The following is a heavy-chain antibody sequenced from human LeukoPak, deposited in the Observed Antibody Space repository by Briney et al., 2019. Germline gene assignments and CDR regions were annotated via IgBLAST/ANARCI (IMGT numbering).Heavy chain of an antibody. CDR3: ARDGGYGAPRPHLDS. CDR1: GFTFSSYA. J-gene: IGHJ4*02. D-gene: IGHD5-12*01. Sequence: PSRSLSLTCAVSGFTFSSYAMHWVRHGQGKGLEWVAVISYDGSNKYYEDSVKGRFTISRDNSTNTMYLQMNSLRAEDTAVYYCARDGGYGAPRPHLDSSGQRTPVTVSS. CDR2: ISYDGSNK. V-gene: IGHV3-30-3*01.